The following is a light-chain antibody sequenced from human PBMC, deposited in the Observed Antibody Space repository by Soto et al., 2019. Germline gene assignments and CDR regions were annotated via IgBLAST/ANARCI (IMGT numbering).Light chain of an antibody. Sequence: DIQMTQSPSTLSASVGDRVTITCRASQSISSWWARYQQKPGKAPKLLIYKASSLESGVASRYSGSGSGTEFNLTISSLQPDDFATYYCQKYNSYPLTVGGGTKVEIK. V-gene: IGKV1-5*03. J-gene: IGKJ4*01. CDR2: KAS. CDR1: QSISSW. CDR3: QKYNSYPLT.